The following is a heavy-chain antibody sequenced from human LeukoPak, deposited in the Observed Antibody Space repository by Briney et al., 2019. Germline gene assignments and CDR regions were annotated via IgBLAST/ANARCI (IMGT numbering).Heavy chain of an antibody. CDR2: ISGDGGST. V-gene: IGHV3-43*02. D-gene: IGHD6-19*01. Sequence: HAPGEGLEWVSLISGDGGSTYYADSVKSGFTISRDNSKNSMFLQINSLRTEDTALYYCAKDILSEQWHDAFDIWGQGTMVTVSS. J-gene: IGHJ3*02. CDR3: AKDILSEQWHDAFDI.